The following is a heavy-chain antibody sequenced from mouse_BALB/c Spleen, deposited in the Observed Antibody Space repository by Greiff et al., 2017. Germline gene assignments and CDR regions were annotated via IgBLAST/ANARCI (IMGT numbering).Heavy chain of an antibody. CDR2: IRNKANGYTT. CDR1: GFTFTDYY. CDR3: ARGGLRRTRAMDY. V-gene: IGHV7-3*02. J-gene: IGHJ4*01. D-gene: IGHD2-4*01. Sequence: EVMLVESGGGLVQPGGSLRLSCATSGFTFTDYYMSWVRQPPGKALEWLGFIRNKANGYTTEYSASVKGRFTISRDNSQSILYLQMNTLRAEDSATYYCARGGLRRTRAMDYWGQGTSVTVSS.